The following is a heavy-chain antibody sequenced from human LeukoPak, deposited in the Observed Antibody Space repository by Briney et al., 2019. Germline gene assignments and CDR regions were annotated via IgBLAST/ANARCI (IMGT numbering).Heavy chain of an antibody. CDR3: AKDGRGWPNYYFDY. D-gene: IGHD6-19*01. V-gene: IGHV3-30*02. CDR1: GFTFSSYW. J-gene: IGHJ4*02. CDR2: IRYDGSNK. Sequence: GGSLRLSCAASGFTFSSYWMSWARQAPGKGLEWAAFIRYDGSNKYYADSVKGRFTISRDNSKNTLYLQMNSLRAEDTAVYYCAKDGRGWPNYYFDYWGQGTLVTVSS.